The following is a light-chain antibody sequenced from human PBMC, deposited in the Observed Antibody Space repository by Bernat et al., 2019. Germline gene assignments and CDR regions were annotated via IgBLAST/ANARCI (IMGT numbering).Light chain of an antibody. CDR2: AAS. Sequence: DIQMTQPPSSLSASVGDRVTITCRASQSISSYLNWYQQKPGKAPKLLIYAASSLQSGVPSRFSGSGSGTDFTLTISSLQPEDFATYYCQQSYSTPLTFGQVTKVEIK. CDR1: QSISSY. J-gene: IGKJ1*01. CDR3: QQSYSTPLT. V-gene: IGKV1-39*01.